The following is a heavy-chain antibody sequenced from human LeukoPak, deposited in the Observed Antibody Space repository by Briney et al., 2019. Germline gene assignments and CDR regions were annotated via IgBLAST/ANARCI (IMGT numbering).Heavy chain of an antibody. J-gene: IGHJ4*02. Sequence: GGSLRLSCAASGFTFSSYWMHWVRQAPGKGLVWVSRINSDGSSTSYADSVKGRFTISRDNAKNTLYLQMNSRRAEDTAVYYCARDEGGEPRPLDYWGQGTLVTVSS. V-gene: IGHV3-74*01. CDR2: INSDGSST. CDR3: ARDEGGEPRPLDY. D-gene: IGHD1-14*01. CDR1: GFTFSSYW.